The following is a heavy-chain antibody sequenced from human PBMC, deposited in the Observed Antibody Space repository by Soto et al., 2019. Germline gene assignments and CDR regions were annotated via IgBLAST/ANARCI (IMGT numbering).Heavy chain of an antibody. V-gene: IGHV3-7*01. Sequence: GGSLRLSCAASGFTFSSYWMTWVRQAPGKGLEWVANIKEDGSDKYYVDSVKGRFTISRDNAKNSLYLQMNSLRAEATAVYFCTSDMNVWGQGTTVTVS. CDR1: GFTFSSYW. J-gene: IGHJ6*02. CDR3: TSDMNV. CDR2: IKEDGSDK.